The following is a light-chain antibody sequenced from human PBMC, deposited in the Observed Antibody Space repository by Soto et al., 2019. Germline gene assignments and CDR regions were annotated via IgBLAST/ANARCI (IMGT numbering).Light chain of an antibody. Sequence: EIVLTQSPGTLSLSPGERATLSCRASQSVSSNLAWYQQKPGQAPRLLIYGASTRATGIPARFSGSGSGTEFTLTISSLQSEDSAVYFCQQYGSSGTFGQGTKVDI. CDR3: QQYGSSGT. V-gene: IGKV3-15*01. CDR1: QSVSSN. J-gene: IGKJ1*01. CDR2: GAS.